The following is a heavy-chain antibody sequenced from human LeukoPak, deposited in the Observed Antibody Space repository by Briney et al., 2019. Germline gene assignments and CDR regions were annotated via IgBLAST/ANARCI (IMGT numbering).Heavy chain of an antibody. CDR2: INHSGST. CDR3: ASGANYYYYGMDV. Sequence: SETLSLTCTVSGGSISSYYWSWIRQPPGKGLEWIGEINHSGSTNYNPSLKSRVTISVDTSKNQFSLKLSSVTAADTAVYYCASGANYYYYGMDVWGQGTTVTVSS. CDR1: GGSISSYY. V-gene: IGHV4-34*01. J-gene: IGHJ6*02.